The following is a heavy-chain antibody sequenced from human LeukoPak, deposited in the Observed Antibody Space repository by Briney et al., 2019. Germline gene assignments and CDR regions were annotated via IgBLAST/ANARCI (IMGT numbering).Heavy chain of an antibody. CDR2: MNPKSTNT. J-gene: IGHJ4*02. CDR3: TRGWSNMAKVGLDH. Sequence: EASVKVSCKASGYTFNSHGISWVRQAPGQGLEWMGWMNPKSTNTFYAQKFQGQVTMTSDTSINTAYLELSGLRSEDTAVYYCTRGWSNMAKVGLDHWGQGTLVTVSS. CDR1: GYTFNSHG. D-gene: IGHD5-24*01. V-gene: IGHV1-8*02.